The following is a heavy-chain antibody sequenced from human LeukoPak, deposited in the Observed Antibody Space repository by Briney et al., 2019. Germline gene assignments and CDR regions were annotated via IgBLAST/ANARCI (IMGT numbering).Heavy chain of an antibody. J-gene: IGHJ6*02. D-gene: IGHD1-14*01. CDR1: GGTFSSYA. CDR2: IIPIFGTA. V-gene: IGHV1-69*06. CDR3: ARVPGGTHYYYYGMDV. Sequence: SVKVSCKASGGTFSSYAISWVRQAPGQRLEWMGGIIPIFGTANYAQKFQGRVTITADKSTSTAYMELSSLRSEDTAVYYCARVPGGTHYYYYGMDVWGQGTTVTVSS.